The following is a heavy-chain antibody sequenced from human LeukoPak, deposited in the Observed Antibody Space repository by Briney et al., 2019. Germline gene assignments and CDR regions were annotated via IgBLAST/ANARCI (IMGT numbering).Heavy chain of an antibody. J-gene: IGHJ4*02. CDR1: GYTFTGYY. CDR3: AREIYGGNSGFDY. V-gene: IGHV1-2*02. CDR2: INPNSGGT. D-gene: IGHD4-23*01. Sequence: GASVKVSCKASGYTFTGYYMHWVRQAPGQGLEWMGWINPNSGGTNYAQKFQGRVTMTRDTSISTAYMELSRLRSDDTAVYYCAREIYGGNSGFDYWGQGTLVTVSS.